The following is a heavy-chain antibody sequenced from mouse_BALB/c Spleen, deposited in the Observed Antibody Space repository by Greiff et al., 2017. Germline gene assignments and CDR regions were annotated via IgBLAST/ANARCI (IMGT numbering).Heavy chain of an antibody. V-gene: IGHV1S135*01. CDR2: IDPFNGGT. Sequence: VQLQQSGPELMKPGASVKISCKASGYSFTSYYMHWVKQSHGKSLEWIGYIDPFNGGTSYNQKFKGKATLTVDKSSSTAYMHLSSLTSEDSAVYYCARVLTGGFADWGQGTLVTVSA. D-gene: IGHD1-1*01. CDR1: GYSFTSYY. J-gene: IGHJ3*01. CDR3: ARVLTGGFAD.